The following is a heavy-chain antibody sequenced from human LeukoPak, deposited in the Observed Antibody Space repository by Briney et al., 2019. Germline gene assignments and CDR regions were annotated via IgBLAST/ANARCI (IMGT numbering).Heavy chain of an antibody. CDR3: ARSNGWYLDY. J-gene: IGHJ4*02. D-gene: IGHD6-19*01. V-gene: IGHV3-30*02. Sequence: PGGSLRLSCVASGFTFITYGMHWVRQAPGRGLDWVAYIRSDGSNKYYADSVKGRFTISRDNSENTVYLQMNSLRAEDTAVYYCARSNGWYLDYWGQGTLVTVSS. CDR1: GFTFITYG. CDR2: IRSDGSNK.